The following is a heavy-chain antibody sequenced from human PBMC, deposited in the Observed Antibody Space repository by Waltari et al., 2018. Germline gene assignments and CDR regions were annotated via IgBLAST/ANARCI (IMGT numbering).Heavy chain of an antibody. Sequence: QVQLVESGGGVVQPGRSLRLSCAASGFTFSRYGMTWVRQAPGKGLEWVAVIWYDGSNKYYADSVKGRFTISRDNSKNTLYLQMNSLRAEDTAMYYCAKDAGVGELGAFDPWGQGTLVTVSS. J-gene: IGHJ5*02. CDR3: AKDAGVGELGAFDP. V-gene: IGHV3-30*18. D-gene: IGHD1-26*01. CDR2: IWYDGSNK. CDR1: GFTFSRYG.